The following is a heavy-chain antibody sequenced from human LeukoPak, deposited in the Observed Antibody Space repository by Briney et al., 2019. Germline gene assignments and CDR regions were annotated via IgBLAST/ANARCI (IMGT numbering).Heavy chain of an antibody. CDR2: ISGSGAST. V-gene: IGHV3-23*01. J-gene: IGHJ3*01. Sequence: TGGPLRLSCAASGFTFAIHAMTWVRQAPGKGLKWVSAISGSGASTHYADSAKGQFTISRDNSKNTLFLQMNSLRAEDTAIYYCAKDSYASGRPLHTFDVWGQGTMVTVSS. CDR1: GFTFAIHA. CDR3: AKDSYASGRPLHTFDV. D-gene: IGHD3-10*01.